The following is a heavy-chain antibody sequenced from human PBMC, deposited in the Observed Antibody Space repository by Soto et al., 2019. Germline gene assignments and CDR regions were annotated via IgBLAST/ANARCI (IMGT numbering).Heavy chain of an antibody. Sequence: PGGSLRLSCAASGFTFTSYAMNWVRQAPGKGLEWVSAIRGGGDGTYYADSVKGRFTISRDNSQNTLFLQMNSLRAEDTAVYYCAKVGWGTLPNHFDSPARRSLVPVSA. J-gene: IGHJ4*02. CDR2: IRGGGDGT. V-gene: IGHV3-23*01. CDR3: AKVGWGTLPNHFDS. D-gene: IGHD3-16*01. CDR1: GFTFTSYA.